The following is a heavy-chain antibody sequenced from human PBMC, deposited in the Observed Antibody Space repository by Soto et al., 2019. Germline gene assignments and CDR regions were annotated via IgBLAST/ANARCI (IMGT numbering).Heavy chain of an antibody. D-gene: IGHD3-22*01. V-gene: IGHV3-30*03. J-gene: IGHJ4*02. CDR1: GFTFSSYG. CDR2: ISYDGSNK. CDR3: ARHYLEEYFYDSSGYPFDY. Sequence: PGGSLRLSCAASGFTFSSYGMHWVRQAPGKGLEWVAVISYDGSNKYYADFVKGRFTISRDNSKNTLYLQMNSLRAEDTAVYYCARHYLEEYFYDSSGYPFDYWGQGTLVTVSS.